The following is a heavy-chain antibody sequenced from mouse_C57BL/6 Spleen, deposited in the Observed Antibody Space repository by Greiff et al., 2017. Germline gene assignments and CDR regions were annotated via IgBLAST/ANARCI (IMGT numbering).Heavy chain of an antibody. Sequence: VQLQQSGAELARPGASVKLSCKASGYTFTSYGISWVKQRTGQGLEWIGEIYPRSGNTYYNEKFKGKATLTADKSSSTAYMELRSLTSEDSAVYFCARSEKFITTVVNYFDYWGQGTTLTVSS. V-gene: IGHV1-81*01. D-gene: IGHD1-1*01. CDR3: ARSEKFITTVVNYFDY. CDR2: IYPRSGNT. CDR1: GYTFTSYG. J-gene: IGHJ2*01.